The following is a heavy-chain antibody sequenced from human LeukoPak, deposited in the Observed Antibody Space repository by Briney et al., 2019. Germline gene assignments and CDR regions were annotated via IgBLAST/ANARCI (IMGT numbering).Heavy chain of an antibody. CDR1: GYSFTSYW. Sequence: LGESLKISRKGSGYSFTSYWIGWVRQMSGKGLEWMGIIYPGDSDTRYSPSFQGQVTISADKSISTAYLRWSSLKASDTAMYYCANGYDSWRFDIWGQGTMVTVSS. V-gene: IGHV5-51*01. CDR3: ANGYDSWRFDI. D-gene: IGHD3-22*01. J-gene: IGHJ3*02. CDR2: IYPGDSDT.